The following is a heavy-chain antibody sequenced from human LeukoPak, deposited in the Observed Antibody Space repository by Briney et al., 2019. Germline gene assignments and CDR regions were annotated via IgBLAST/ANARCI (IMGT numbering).Heavy chain of an antibody. CDR3: ARHITSGYSSSWYADY. Sequence: SETLSLTCTVSGGSISSSSYYWGWIRQPPGKGLEWIGSIYCSGSTYYNPSLKSRVTISVDTSKNQFSLKLSSVTAADTAVYYCARHITSGYSSSWYADYWGQGTLVTVSS. V-gene: IGHV4-39*01. CDR2: IYCSGST. D-gene: IGHD6-13*01. CDR1: GGSISSSSYY. J-gene: IGHJ4*02.